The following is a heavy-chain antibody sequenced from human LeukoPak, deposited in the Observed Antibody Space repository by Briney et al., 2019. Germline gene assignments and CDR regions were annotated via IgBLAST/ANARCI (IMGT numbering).Heavy chain of an antibody. Sequence: GGSLRLSCAASGFTFSSYGMSWVRQAPGKGLEWVSGINWNGGSTGYADSVKGRFTTSRDNAKNSLYLQMNSLRAEDTALYYCARAVAEVSPDAFDIWGQGTMVTVSS. D-gene: IGHD2-15*01. J-gene: IGHJ3*02. CDR2: INWNGGST. CDR1: GFTFSSYG. V-gene: IGHV3-20*04. CDR3: ARAVAEVSPDAFDI.